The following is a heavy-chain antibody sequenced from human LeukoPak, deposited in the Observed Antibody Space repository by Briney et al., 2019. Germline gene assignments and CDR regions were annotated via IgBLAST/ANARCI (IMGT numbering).Heavy chain of an antibody. CDR1: GFTFSNNW. CDR3: ARGGRRF. V-gene: IGHV3-7*04. D-gene: IGHD3-16*01. J-gene: IGHJ4*02. CDR2: IKQDGSEK. Sequence: GGSLRLSCAASGFTFSNNWMSWVRQAPGKGLEWVANIKQDGSEKYYVDSVKGRFTISRDNAKNSLYLQMNSLRAEDTAVYYCARGGRRFWGQGTLVTVSS.